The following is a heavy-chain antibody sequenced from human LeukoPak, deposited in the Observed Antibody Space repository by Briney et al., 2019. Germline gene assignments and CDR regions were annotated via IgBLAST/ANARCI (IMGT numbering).Heavy chain of an antibody. J-gene: IGHJ4*02. CDR1: GFTFSGSA. CDR3: TRRAWYSSGYDY. D-gene: IGHD6-19*01. Sequence: PGGSLRLPCAASGFTFSGSAMHWVRQASGKGLEWVGRIRSKANSYATAYAASVKGRFTISRDDSKNTAYLQMNSLKTEDTAVYYCTRRAWYSSGYDYWGQGTLVTVSS. V-gene: IGHV3-73*01. CDR2: IRSKANSYAT.